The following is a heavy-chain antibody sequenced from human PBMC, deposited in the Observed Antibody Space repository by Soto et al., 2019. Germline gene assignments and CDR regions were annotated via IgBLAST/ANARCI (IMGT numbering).Heavy chain of an antibody. Sequence: ASVKVSCKASGYTFTGYYMHWVRQAPGQGLEWMGWINPNSGGTNYAQKFQGRVTMTRDTSISTAYMELSRLRSDDTAVYYCARDLGRINWFDPWGQGTLVTVSS. D-gene: IGHD2-15*01. CDR1: GYTFTGYY. CDR3: ARDLGRINWFDP. V-gene: IGHV1-2*02. CDR2: INPNSGGT. J-gene: IGHJ5*02.